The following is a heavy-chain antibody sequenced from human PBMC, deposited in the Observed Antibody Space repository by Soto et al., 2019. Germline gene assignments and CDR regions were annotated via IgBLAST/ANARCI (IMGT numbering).Heavy chain of an antibody. CDR2: INAGNGNT. CDR1: GYTFTSYA. J-gene: IGHJ6*03. CDR3: ATGRPGDYMDV. Sequence: ASVKVSCKASGYTFTSYAMHWVRQAPGQRLERMGWINAGNGNTKYSQKFQGRVTITRDTSASTAYMELSSLRSEDTAVYYCATGRPGDYMDVWGKGTTVTVSS. D-gene: IGHD3-10*01. V-gene: IGHV1-3*01.